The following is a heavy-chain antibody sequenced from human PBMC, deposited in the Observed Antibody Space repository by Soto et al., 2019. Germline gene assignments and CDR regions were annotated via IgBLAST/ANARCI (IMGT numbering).Heavy chain of an antibody. Sequence: PGGTLRLCCAASGFTFSNYWMTWVRQAPGKGLEWVANIKEDGSEKHYVDSAKGRFTISRDNAKNSLYLQMNSLRVEDTAVYFCSRDVVVGAKALNYWGQGALVTVSS. J-gene: IGHJ4*02. D-gene: IGHD2-15*01. CDR1: GFTFSNYW. V-gene: IGHV3-7*01. CDR2: IKEDGSEK. CDR3: SRDVVVGAKALNY.